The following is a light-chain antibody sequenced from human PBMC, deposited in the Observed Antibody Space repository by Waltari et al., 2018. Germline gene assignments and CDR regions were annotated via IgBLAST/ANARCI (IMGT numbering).Light chain of an antibody. V-gene: IGKV2-28*01. CDR1: QSLLHSNGYSF. J-gene: IGKJ3*01. CDR2: LGS. Sequence: DIVMTQSPLSLPVTPGEPASISCRSSQSLLHSNGYSFLDWYLPKPGQSPQLLIYLGSNRASGVPDRFSGSGSGTDFTLKISRVEAEDVGVYYCMQALQTPFTFGPGTKVDIK. CDR3: MQALQTPFT.